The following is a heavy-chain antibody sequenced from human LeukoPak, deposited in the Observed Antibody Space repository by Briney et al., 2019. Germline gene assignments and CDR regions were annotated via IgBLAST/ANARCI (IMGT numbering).Heavy chain of an antibody. CDR1: GGSISSYY. Sequence: SETLSLTCTVSGGSISSYYWSWIRQPAGKRLEWIGRIYTSGSTNYNPSLKSRVTMSVDTSKNQFPLKLSSVTAADTAVYYCAGAGSYYDSSGLDNAFDIWGQGTMVTVSS. D-gene: IGHD3-22*01. CDR2: IYTSGST. J-gene: IGHJ3*02. V-gene: IGHV4-4*07. CDR3: AGAGSYYDSSGLDNAFDI.